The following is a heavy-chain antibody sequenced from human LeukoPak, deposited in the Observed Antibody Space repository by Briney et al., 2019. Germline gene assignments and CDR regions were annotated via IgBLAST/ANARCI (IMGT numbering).Heavy chain of an antibody. V-gene: IGHV1-2*02. CDR3: ARDKNPTVFDY. CDR1: GYSFTDYY. CDR2: MKPESGKT. Sequence: ASVRVSCKASGYSFTDYYLHWVRQAPGQGLEWMGWMKPESGKTGTAQRFQGRVTLTRDTSTSTAYMEVTRLTSDDTAIYYCARDKNPTVFDYWGQGTLVPVSS. J-gene: IGHJ4*01.